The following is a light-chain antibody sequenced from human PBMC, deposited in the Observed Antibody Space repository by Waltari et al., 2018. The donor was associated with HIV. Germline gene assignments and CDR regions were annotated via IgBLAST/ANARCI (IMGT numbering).Light chain of an antibody. CDR3: LLYFGTSQAI. V-gene: IGLV7-43*01. CDR2: TTI. CDR1: SGPVTAASY. Sequence: QTVVTQEPSMTVSPGGTVTLTCASNSGPVTAASYANWFRQTPGHPPQSLFYTTIDKHSWTPARFSASLLGGKAALTLSGAQPDDEAVYFCLLYFGTSQAIFGGGTKLTVL. J-gene: IGLJ2*01.